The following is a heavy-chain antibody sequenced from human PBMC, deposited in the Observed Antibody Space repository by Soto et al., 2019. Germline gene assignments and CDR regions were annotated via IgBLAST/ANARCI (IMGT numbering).Heavy chain of an antibody. Sequence: QVQLQESGPGLVKPSETLSLSCTVSGGSISNYYWSWIRQPPGKGLEWIGYIYYSGSTNYNPSLKSRVTRSVDTSKNQFSLKLSSVTAADTAVYYCAMYSTFTTVTTLAYWGQGTLVTVSS. D-gene: IGHD4-17*01. CDR3: AMYSTFTTVTTLAY. CDR2: IYYSGST. V-gene: IGHV4-59*01. J-gene: IGHJ4*02. CDR1: GGSISNYY.